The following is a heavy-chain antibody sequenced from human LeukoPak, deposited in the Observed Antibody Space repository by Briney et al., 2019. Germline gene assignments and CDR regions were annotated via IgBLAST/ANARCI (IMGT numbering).Heavy chain of an antibody. J-gene: IGHJ4*02. Sequence: GGSLRLSCAASGFTFGTYAMSWVRQAPGKGLDWVSTISDGGTDTHYADSVKGRFTISRDNSNNTLYLQMNSLRAEDTAVYYCVKALYGDYGRFDYWGQGTLVTVSS. D-gene: IGHD4-17*01. V-gene: IGHV3-23*01. CDR1: GFTFGTYA. CDR3: VKALYGDYGRFDY. CDR2: ISDGGTDT.